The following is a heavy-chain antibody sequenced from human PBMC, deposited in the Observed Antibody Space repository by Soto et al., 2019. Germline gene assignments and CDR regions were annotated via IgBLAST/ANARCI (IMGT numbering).Heavy chain of an antibody. V-gene: IGHV4-59*08. CDR1: GGSISNYY. J-gene: IGHJ4*02. D-gene: IGHD3-10*01. Sequence: QVQLQESGPGLVKPSETLSLTCTVSGGSISNYYWSWIRQPPGKGLEWIGYIYFSGSTNYNPSLKGRVTLSGDPSKNPFPPKLGSVTAADPAGDYRARRYGGAVDYWGQGTLVTVSS. CDR3: ARRYGGAVDY. CDR2: IYFSGST.